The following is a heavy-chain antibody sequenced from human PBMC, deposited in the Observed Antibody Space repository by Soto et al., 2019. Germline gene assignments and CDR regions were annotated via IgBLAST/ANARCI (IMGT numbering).Heavy chain of an antibody. J-gene: IGHJ4*02. CDR3: AREIGYYGSGSYSYNY. CDR1: GFTFSSYS. D-gene: IGHD3-10*01. Sequence: GGSLRLSCAASGFTFSSYSMNWVRQAPGKGLEWVSSISSSSSYIYYADSVKGRFTISRDNAKNSLYLQMNSLRAEDTAVYYCAREIGYYGSGSYSYNYWGQGTLVTVSS. CDR2: ISSSSSYI. V-gene: IGHV3-21*01.